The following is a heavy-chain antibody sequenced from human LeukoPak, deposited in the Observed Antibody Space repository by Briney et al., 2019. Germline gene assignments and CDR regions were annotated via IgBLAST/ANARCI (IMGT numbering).Heavy chain of an antibody. Sequence: ASETLSLTCAVSVYSISSGYYWGWIRQPPGKGLEWIGSIYHSGSTYYNPSLKSRVTISVDTSKNQFSLKLSSVTAADTAVYYCARGRGGWFGEFLSVWGQGTLVSVSS. V-gene: IGHV4-38-2*01. D-gene: IGHD3-10*01. CDR3: ARGRGGWFGEFLSV. J-gene: IGHJ4*02. CDR2: IYHSGST. CDR1: VYSISSGYY.